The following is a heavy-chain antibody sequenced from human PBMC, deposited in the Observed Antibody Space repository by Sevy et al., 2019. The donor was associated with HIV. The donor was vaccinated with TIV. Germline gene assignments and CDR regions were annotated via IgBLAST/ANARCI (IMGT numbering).Heavy chain of an antibody. D-gene: IGHD5-12*01. CDR3: ARVYSGYDYYYYYYYGMDV. J-gene: IGHJ6*02. Sequence: ASVKVSCKASGYTFTSYDINWVRQATGQGLEWMGWMNPNSGNTGYAQKFQGRVTMTRNTSISTAYMELSSLRSEDTAVYYCARVYSGYDYYYYYYYGMDVWGQRTTVTVSS. V-gene: IGHV1-8*01. CDR1: GYTFTSYD. CDR2: MNPNSGNT.